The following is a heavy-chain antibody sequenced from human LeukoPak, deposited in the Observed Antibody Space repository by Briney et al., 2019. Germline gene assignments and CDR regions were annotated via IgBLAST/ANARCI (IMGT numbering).Heavy chain of an antibody. J-gene: IGHJ3*02. D-gene: IGHD1-26*01. CDR2: ISGSGGST. CDR3: AKDFYSGSYYVGAFDI. CDR1: GFTFSSYA. V-gene: IGHV3-23*01. Sequence: GGSLRLSCAASGFTFSSYAMSWVRQAPGKGLEWVSAISGSGGSTYYADSVKGRFTISRDNSKNTLYPQMNSLRAEDTAVYYCAKDFYSGSYYVGAFDIWGQGTMVTVSS.